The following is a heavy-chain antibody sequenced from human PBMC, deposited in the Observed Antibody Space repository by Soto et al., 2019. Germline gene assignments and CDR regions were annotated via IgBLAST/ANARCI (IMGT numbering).Heavy chain of an antibody. V-gene: IGHV3-11*04. J-gene: IGHJ4*02. Sequence: GGSLRLSCAASGFIFRDWFMSWVRQAPGKGLEWISYISKDSGRATRYADSVKGRFTISRDNAKNSLFLQMNNLTAADAAVYYCARHVGNYGDWAFDYWGQGTLVTVSS. CDR3: ARHVGNYGDWAFDY. D-gene: IGHD4-17*01. CDR2: ISKDSGRAT. CDR1: GFIFRDWF.